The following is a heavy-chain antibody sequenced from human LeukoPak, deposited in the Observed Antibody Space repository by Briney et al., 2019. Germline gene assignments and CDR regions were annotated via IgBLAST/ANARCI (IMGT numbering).Heavy chain of an antibody. CDR3: ARASCSSTSCSPRGWFDP. J-gene: IGHJ5*02. V-gene: IGHV1-2*06. CDR1: GYTFTGYY. CDR2: INPNSGGT. Sequence: RASVKVSCKASGYTFTGYYMHWVRQAPGQGLEWMGRINPNSGGTNYAQKFQGRVTMTRDTSISTAYMELSRLRSEDTAVYYCARASCSSTSCSPRGWFDPWGQGTLVTVSS. D-gene: IGHD2-2*01.